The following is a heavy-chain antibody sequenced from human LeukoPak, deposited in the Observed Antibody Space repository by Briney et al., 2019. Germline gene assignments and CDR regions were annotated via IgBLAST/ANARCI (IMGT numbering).Heavy chain of an antibody. D-gene: IGHD6-13*01. Sequence: GGSLRLSCAASGFTFSNYAMHWVRQAPGKGLEWVAVIWYDGSPKYYPDSVKGRFTISRDNSRSTLYLQMNSLRAEDMAVYYCARGLAAAGNDYWGQGTLVTVSS. CDR2: IWYDGSPK. V-gene: IGHV3-33*01. CDR1: GFTFSNYA. J-gene: IGHJ4*02. CDR3: ARGLAAAGNDY.